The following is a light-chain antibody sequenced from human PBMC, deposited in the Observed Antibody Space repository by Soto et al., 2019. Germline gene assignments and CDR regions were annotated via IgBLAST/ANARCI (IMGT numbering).Light chain of an antibody. CDR3: QQYNNWPPWT. Sequence: EIVMTQSPATLSVSPGERATLSCRASQSVSSNLAWYQQKPGQAPRLLIYGASTRATGIPARFSGSGSGTDFNLTISSLQSEDFAVYYCQQYNNWPPWTFGQGTKVYIK. CDR1: QSVSSN. J-gene: IGKJ1*01. V-gene: IGKV3-15*01. CDR2: GAS.